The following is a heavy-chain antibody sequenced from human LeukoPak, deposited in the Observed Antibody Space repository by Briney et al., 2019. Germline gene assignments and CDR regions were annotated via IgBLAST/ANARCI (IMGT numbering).Heavy chain of an antibody. D-gene: IGHD3-10*01. CDR3: ARHFYGSGSYRAYGMDV. Sequence: SETLSLTCTVSGGSLSSYYWRWIRQPPGKGLEWSGYIYSSGSTNYNPSLKSRVTISVATSKTQFSLKVSSVTAADTAVYYCARHFYGSGSYRAYGMDVWGQGATVTVSS. CDR1: GGSLSSYY. V-gene: IGHV4-59*08. J-gene: IGHJ6*02. CDR2: IYSSGST.